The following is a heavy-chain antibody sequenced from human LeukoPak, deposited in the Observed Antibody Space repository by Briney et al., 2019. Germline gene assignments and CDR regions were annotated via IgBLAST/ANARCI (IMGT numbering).Heavy chain of an antibody. Sequence: PGGSLRLSCAASGFIFSSYAMYWVRQAPGKGLEYVSAMSSNGDNTFYARSVKGRFTISRDNSKNTLYLQMGNLGADDMAVYYCARKVAQGPFDFWGQGTMVTVSS. D-gene: IGHD2-15*01. J-gene: IGHJ3*01. CDR2: MSSNGDNT. CDR1: GFIFSSYA. CDR3: ARKVAQGPFDF. V-gene: IGHV3-64*01.